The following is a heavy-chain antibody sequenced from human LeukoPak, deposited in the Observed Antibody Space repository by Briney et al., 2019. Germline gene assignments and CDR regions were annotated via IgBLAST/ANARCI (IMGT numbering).Heavy chain of an antibody. Sequence: ASVKVSCKASGYTFTSYDINWVRQATGQGLEWMGWMNPNSGNRGDAQKLQGRVTMTRNTSISTAYMELSSLRSADTAVYYCARAVYSSSPELFDYWGQGTLVTVSS. CDR3: ARAVYSSSPELFDY. CDR1: GYTFTSYD. CDR2: MNPNSGNR. D-gene: IGHD6-6*01. V-gene: IGHV1-8*01. J-gene: IGHJ4*02.